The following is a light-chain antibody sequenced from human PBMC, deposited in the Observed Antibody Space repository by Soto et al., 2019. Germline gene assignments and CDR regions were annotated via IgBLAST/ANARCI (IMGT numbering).Light chain of an antibody. CDR2: VSSDGSH. CDR1: SGHSSYA. V-gene: IGLV4-69*01. Sequence: QSVLTQSPSASASLGASVKLTCTLSSGHSSYAIAWHQQQPEKGPRYLMKVSSDGSHSKGDGIPDRFSGSSSGAERYLTISSLKSEDEADYYCQTWGTGIRVFGGGTKVTVL. J-gene: IGLJ3*02. CDR3: QTWGTGIRV.